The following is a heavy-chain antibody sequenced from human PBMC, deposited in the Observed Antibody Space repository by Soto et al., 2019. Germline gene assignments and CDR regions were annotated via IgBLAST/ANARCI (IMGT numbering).Heavy chain of an antibody. CDR1: GGSFSGYY. D-gene: IGHD6-6*01. Sequence: LETLSLTCAVYGGSFSGYYWSWIRQPPGKGLEWIGEINHSGSTNYNPSLKSRVTISVDTSKNQFSLKLSSVTAADTAVYYCARGRAVYSSSRGRGWFDPWGQGTLVTVSS. V-gene: IGHV4-34*01. CDR3: ARGRAVYSSSRGRGWFDP. J-gene: IGHJ5*02. CDR2: INHSGST.